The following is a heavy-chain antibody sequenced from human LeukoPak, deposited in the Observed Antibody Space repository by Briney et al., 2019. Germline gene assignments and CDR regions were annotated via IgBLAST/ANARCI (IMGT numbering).Heavy chain of an antibody. D-gene: IGHD6-13*01. V-gene: IGHV4-59*08. CDR1: GGSISSYY. Sequence: SETLSLTCTVSGGSISSYYWNWIRQPPGKGLEWIGYIYYSGSTNYNPSLKSRVTISVDTSKNQFSLKLSSVTAADTAVYYCASNIAAAGTPGGYWGQGTLVTVSS. CDR3: ASNIAAAGTPGGY. CDR2: IYYSGST. J-gene: IGHJ4*02.